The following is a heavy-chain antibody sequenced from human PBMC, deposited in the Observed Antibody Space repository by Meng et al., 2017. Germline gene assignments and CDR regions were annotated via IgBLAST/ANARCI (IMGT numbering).Heavy chain of an antibody. J-gene: IGHJ4*02. CDR1: GITLSSNY. D-gene: IGHD5-18*01. CDR2: IHSGGRT. V-gene: IGHV3-66*02. Sequence: GGSLRLSCAASGITLSSNYMNWVRQAPGKGLEWVSVIHSGGRTDYIDSVRGRFTISRDNSKNTVYLQMNSLRAEDTAVYYCARYESLWTPLDYWGQGTLVTGAS. CDR3: ARYESLWTPLDY.